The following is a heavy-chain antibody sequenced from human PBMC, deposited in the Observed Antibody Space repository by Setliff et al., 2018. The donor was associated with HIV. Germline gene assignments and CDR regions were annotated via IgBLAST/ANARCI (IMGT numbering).Heavy chain of an antibody. D-gene: IGHD3-22*01. J-gene: IGHJ4*02. CDR3: ARVPGRDYYDTSGDFDY. CDR1: GGSISSGRYY. CDR2: IYTGGSP. Sequence: PSETLSLTCTVSGGSISSGRYYWSWIRQPAGKGLEWIGHIYTGGSPNYNPSLMSRVTISIDASKDQFSLKVTSVTAADTAVYYCARVPGRDYYDTSGDFDYWGLGTLVTVSS. V-gene: IGHV4-61*09.